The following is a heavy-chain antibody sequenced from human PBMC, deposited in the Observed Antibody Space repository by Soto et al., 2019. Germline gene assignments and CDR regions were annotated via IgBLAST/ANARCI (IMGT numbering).Heavy chain of an antibody. D-gene: IGHD2-15*01. CDR3: AREGAATANYGMDV. V-gene: IGHV1-18*03. J-gene: IGHJ6*02. Sequence: EASVKVSCKASGYTFTSYGISWVRQAPGQGLEWMGWVSPNSGNTNYAQKLQGRVTMTRDTSISTVYMELSSLKSDDMAVYYCAREGAATANYGMDVWGQGTTVTVSS. CDR1: GYTFTSYG. CDR2: VSPNSGNT.